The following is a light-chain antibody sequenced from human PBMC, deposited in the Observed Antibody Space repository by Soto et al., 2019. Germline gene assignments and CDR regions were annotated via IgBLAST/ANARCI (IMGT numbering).Light chain of an antibody. CDR2: SDN. CDR1: ASNIGRNT. V-gene: IGLV1-44*01. Sequence: QSVLTQPPSASGSPGQRVTISCSGGASNIGRNTVNWYQDLPGTAPKLLISSDNKRPSGVPDRFSGSKSGTSASLAISGLQSEDEADYSCAVWDDSLNGPVFGGGPKLTVL. J-gene: IGLJ3*02. CDR3: AVWDDSLNGPV.